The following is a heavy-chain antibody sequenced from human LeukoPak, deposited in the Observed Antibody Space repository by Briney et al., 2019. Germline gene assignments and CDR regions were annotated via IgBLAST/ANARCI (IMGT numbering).Heavy chain of an antibody. Sequence: ASVKVSCKASGYTFTGYYMHWVRQAPGHGLEWMGWINPNSGGTNYAQKFQGRVTMTRDKSISTAYMELSRLRSDDTAVYYCARDYHDYGDYNWFDPWGQGTLVTVSS. J-gene: IGHJ5*02. V-gene: IGHV1-2*02. CDR1: GYTFTGYY. D-gene: IGHD4-17*01. CDR3: ARDYHDYGDYNWFDP. CDR2: INPNSGGT.